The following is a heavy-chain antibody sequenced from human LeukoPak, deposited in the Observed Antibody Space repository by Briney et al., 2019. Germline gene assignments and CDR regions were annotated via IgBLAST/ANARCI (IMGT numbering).Heavy chain of an antibody. CDR1: GYTFIGYY. CDR3: ARHGPEYATSLPFEY. V-gene: IGHV1-2*02. J-gene: IGHJ4*02. D-gene: IGHD1-14*01. Sequence: ASVKVSCKASGYTFIGYYIHWVRQAPGQGLEWMGWINPNSGGTNYAQKFQGRVTMTRDTSIRTAYMELSRLTSDDTAVYYCARHGPEYATSLPFEYWGQGTPVTVSS. CDR2: INPNSGGT.